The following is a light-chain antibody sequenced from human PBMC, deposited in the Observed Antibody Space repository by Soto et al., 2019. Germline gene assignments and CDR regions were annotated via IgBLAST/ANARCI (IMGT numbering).Light chain of an antibody. J-gene: IGKJ2*01. CDR2: DAS. Sequence: DIQMTQSPSTLSASVGDRVTITCRASQSISSWMAWYQQKPGKAPKLLIYDASRVESGVPSRFSGSGSGTEFTLTISSLQPDDFATYYCQQYNSYRYTFGQGTKLEIK. CDR1: QSISSW. CDR3: QQYNSYRYT. V-gene: IGKV1-5*01.